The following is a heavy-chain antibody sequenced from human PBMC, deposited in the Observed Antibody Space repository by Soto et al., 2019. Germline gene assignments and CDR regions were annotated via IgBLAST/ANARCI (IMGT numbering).Heavy chain of an antibody. Sequence: QVQLQQWGAGLLKPSETLSLTCAVYGGSFSGYYWRWIRQPPGKGLEWNGEINYSGSTNYNPSLKRRVTISVDTTKHQCPLKVRSVTAAVTAVYYCARVPSSGPMTTLDYWGQGTRVTVSS. CDR3: ARVPSSGPMTTLDY. V-gene: IGHV4-34*01. CDR2: INYSGST. CDR1: GGSFSGYY. D-gene: IGHD3-10*01. J-gene: IGHJ4*02.